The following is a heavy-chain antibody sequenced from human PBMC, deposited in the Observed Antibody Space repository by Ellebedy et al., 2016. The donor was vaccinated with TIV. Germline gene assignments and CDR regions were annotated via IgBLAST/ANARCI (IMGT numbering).Heavy chain of an antibody. CDR2: IYPGDSDA. V-gene: IGHV5-51*01. J-gene: IGHJ3*02. CDR3: ARPLGHKGAFDI. D-gene: IGHD3-16*02. CDR1: GYSFTSYW. Sequence: ASVKVSCKGSGYSFTSYWIAWVRQKPGKGLEWMGIIYPGDSDARYSPSFQGQVTISADKSITTAYLQWSSLKASDTAIYYCARPLGHKGAFDIWGRGTMVTVSS.